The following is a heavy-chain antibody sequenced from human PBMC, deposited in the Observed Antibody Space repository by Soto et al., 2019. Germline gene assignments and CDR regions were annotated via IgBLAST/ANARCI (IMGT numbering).Heavy chain of an antibody. Sequence: QVTLKESGPVLAKPTETLTLTCTVSGFSLSNARMGVSWIRQPPGKALEWLAHIFSNDEKSYSTSLKSRFTISKDTSKSQVVLTMTNMDPVDTATYYCARMGFDYYDSSGYLNWGQGTLVTVSS. D-gene: IGHD3-22*01. V-gene: IGHV2-26*01. CDR2: IFSNDEK. CDR1: GFSLSNARMG. J-gene: IGHJ4*02. CDR3: ARMGFDYYDSSGYLN.